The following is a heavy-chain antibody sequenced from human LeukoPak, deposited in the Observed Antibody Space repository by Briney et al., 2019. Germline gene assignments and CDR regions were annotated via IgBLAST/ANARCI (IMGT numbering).Heavy chain of an antibody. J-gene: IGHJ4*02. Sequence: GGSLRLSCAASGFTFSSYGMHWVRQAPGKGLEWVAVISYDGSNKYYADSVKGRFTISRDNSKNTLYLQMTSLRPEDPAVYYCARRFDHWGQGTLVTVSS. CDR3: ARRFDH. V-gene: IGHV3-30*03. CDR2: ISYDGSNK. CDR1: GFTFSSYG.